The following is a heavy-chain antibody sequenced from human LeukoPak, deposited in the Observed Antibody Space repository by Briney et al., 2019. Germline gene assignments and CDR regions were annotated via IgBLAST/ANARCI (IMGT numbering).Heavy chain of an antibody. Sequence: GGSLRLSCAASGFTFTSYAMSWVRQAPGKGLEWVSSISSSGGSTYYADSVKGRFTISRDNSKNTLYLQMNSLRAEDTAVYYCAKDFLEAAAGDYWGQGTLVTVSS. CDR3: AKDFLEAAAGDY. CDR2: ISSSGGST. J-gene: IGHJ4*02. D-gene: IGHD6-13*01. V-gene: IGHV3-23*01. CDR1: GFTFTSYA.